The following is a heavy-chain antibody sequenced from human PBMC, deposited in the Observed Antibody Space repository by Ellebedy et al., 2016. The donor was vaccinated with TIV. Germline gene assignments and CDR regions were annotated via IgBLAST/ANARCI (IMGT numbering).Heavy chain of an antibody. CDR2: IGGSGGRT. Sequence: GESLKISCAASGFTFTTYAMSWVRQAPGKGLEWVSTIGGSGGRTFYADSVKGRFNISRDNSKNTLYLQMNSLRAEDTAVYYCAKEGRGNWFDHWGQGTLVTVSS. CDR3: AKEGRGNWFDH. J-gene: IGHJ5*02. V-gene: IGHV3-23*01. CDR1: GFTFTTYA.